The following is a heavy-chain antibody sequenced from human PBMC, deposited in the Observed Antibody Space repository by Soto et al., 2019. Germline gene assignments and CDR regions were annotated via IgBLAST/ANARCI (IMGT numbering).Heavy chain of an antibody. Sequence: SEKLSLTCSGSGGSMSRYYWSWIPHPPGQGLAWIGYIYYSGSTNYTPSLKSRVTISVDTSKNQFSLKLSSVTAADTAVYYCARLLWSRGDWFDPWGQGPLVTVS. CDR2: IYYSGST. J-gene: IGHJ5*02. CDR3: ARLLWSRGDWFDP. CDR1: GGSMSRYY. V-gene: IGHV4-59*08. D-gene: IGHD3-10*01.